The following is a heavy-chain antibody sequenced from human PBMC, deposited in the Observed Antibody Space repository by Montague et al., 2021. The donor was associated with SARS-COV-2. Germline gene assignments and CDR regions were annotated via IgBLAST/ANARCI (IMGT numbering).Heavy chain of an antibody. Sequence: TLSLTCRRSSLSSSGTTQQIGRTHERTADGMEWSVPTYASGRTNYNPSLKSRVTISVDTSKNQFSLNLSSVTAADTAVYYCARVGGNEYRFFDYWGQGSLVTVSS. CDR2: TYASGRT. J-gene: IGHJ4*02. V-gene: IGHV4-61*02. D-gene: IGHD1-1*01. CDR1: SLSSSGTT. CDR3: ARVGGNEYRFFDY.